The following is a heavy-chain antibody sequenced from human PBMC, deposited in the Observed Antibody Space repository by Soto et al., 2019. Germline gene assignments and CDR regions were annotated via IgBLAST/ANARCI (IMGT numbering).Heavy chain of an antibody. V-gene: IGHV3-23*01. CDR2: ISGSGGST. J-gene: IGHJ4*02. CDR3: AKDQGSSWYEIDY. CDR1: GVTFSNYA. D-gene: IGHD6-13*01. Sequence: EVQLLESGGVLVQPGGSLRLSCAASGVTFSNYAVTWVRQAPGKGLEWVSTISGSGGSTYYADSVKGRFTISRDNYKNTLYLQMNSLRAEDTAVYYCAKDQGSSWYEIDYWGQGTLVTVSS.